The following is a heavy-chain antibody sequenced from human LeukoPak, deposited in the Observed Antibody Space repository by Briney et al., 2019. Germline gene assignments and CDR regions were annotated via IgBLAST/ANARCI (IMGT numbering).Heavy chain of an antibody. J-gene: IGHJ4*02. V-gene: IGHV4-59*01. CDR1: GGSISSYY. CDR2: IYYSGST. CDR3: ARAPRPYYFDY. Sequence: PSETLSLTCTVSGGSISSYYWSWIRQPPGKGLEWIGYIYYSGSTNYNPSLKSRVTISVDTSKNQFSLKLSSVTAADTAVYYCARAPRPYYFDYWGQGTLVTVSS.